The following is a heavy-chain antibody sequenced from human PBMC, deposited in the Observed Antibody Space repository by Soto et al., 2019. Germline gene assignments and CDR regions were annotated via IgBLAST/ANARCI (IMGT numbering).Heavy chain of an antibody. D-gene: IGHD1-1*01. V-gene: IGHV3-21*01. CDR1: GFIFSSFT. J-gene: IGHJ4*02. CDR2: ISKSSSLI. CDR3: VRGDDRVD. Sequence: SLILSCVGSGFIFSSFTMTWVRQAPGMGLQYLASISKSSSLIYYADSVRGRFIISRDNSKDSVFLQMYSLRAEDTAMYYCVRGDDRVDWGQGTLVT.